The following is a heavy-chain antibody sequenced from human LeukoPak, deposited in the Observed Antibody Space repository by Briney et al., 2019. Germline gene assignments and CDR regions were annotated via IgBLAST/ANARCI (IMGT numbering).Heavy chain of an antibody. Sequence: GESLKISCKGSGYNFATYWTGWVRQMPGKGLEWMGVIYPGDSDTRYSPSFQGQVTISADKSISTAYLQWSSLKASDSAMYYCASQVYCSRTSCSDHWGQGTLVTVFS. D-gene: IGHD2-2*01. CDR2: IYPGDSDT. CDR3: ASQVYCSRTSCSDH. CDR1: GYNFATYW. V-gene: IGHV5-51*01. J-gene: IGHJ4*02.